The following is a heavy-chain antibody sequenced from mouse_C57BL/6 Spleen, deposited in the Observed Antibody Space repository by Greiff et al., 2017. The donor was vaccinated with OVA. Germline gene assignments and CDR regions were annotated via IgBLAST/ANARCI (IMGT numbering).Heavy chain of an antibody. D-gene: IGHD2-4*01. CDR2: IDPSDSYT. Sequence: QVQLQQPGAELVRPGTSVKLSCKASGYTFTSYWMHWVKQRPGQGLEWIGVIDPSDSYTNYNQTFKGKATLTVDTSASTAYMQLSSLTSEDSAVYYCARSDYDRIYFAMDYWGQGTSVTVSS. CDR1: GYTFTSYW. CDR3: ARSDYDRIYFAMDY. V-gene: IGHV1-59*01. J-gene: IGHJ4*01.